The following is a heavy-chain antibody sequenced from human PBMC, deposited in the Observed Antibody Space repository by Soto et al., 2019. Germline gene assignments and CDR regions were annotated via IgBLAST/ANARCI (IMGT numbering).Heavy chain of an antibody. CDR3: ARAPSTLARGAFDI. Sequence: DVQLVESGGGLVQPGGSLRLSCGASGFTFSSYWMHWVRQDPGQGLVWVSRINTDGSGTNYADSVKGRFTISGDNAKNTLHLQMNSLRAEDTAVYYCARAPSTLARGAFDIWGQGTMVTVSS. J-gene: IGHJ3*02. CDR1: GFTFSSYW. D-gene: IGHD3-10*01. V-gene: IGHV3-74*01. CDR2: INTDGSGT.